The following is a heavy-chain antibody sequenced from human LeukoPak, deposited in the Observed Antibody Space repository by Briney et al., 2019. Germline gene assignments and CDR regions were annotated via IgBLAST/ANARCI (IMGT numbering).Heavy chain of an antibody. CDR1: GFTFSSYW. CDR2: IKHNGDEL. CDR3: ARELRTFDS. D-gene: IGHD3-16*01. J-gene: IGHJ4*02. Sequence: PGGSLRLSCAASGFTFSSYWMTWVRQAPGKGLEWVANIKHNGDELNYVDSVEDRFTISRDNAKNSLYLHMTSLRAEDAAVYYCARELRTFDSWGQGTLVTVSS. V-gene: IGHV3-7*01.